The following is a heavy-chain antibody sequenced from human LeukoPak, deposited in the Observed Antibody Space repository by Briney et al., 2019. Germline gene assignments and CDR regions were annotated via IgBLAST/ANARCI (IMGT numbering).Heavy chain of an antibody. J-gene: IGHJ4*02. Sequence: GGSLRLSCAASGFTFSCHGMHWVRQAPGKGLEWVAFVRSDGTTKYYTDSVKGRFTISRDNSKNTMYLQMNSLRAEDTAVYYCAKDQPRAYFDSWGQGTLVTVSS. CDR3: AKDQPRAYFDS. CDR1: GFTFSCHG. CDR2: VRSDGTTK. D-gene: IGHD2-2*01. V-gene: IGHV3-30*02.